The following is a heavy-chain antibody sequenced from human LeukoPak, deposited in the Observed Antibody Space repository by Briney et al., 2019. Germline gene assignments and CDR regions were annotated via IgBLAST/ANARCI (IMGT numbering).Heavy chain of an antibody. D-gene: IGHD5-24*01. V-gene: IGHV3-23*01. Sequence: GGSLRFSCAVSGFTFSSHGMGWVRQAPGKGLEWVAGITGTGGDRNYADSVKGRFTISRDNSKNMLDLQMNSLRAEDTALYYCARDGSWGWAQYDYWGQGILVTVSS. CDR1: GFTFSSHG. J-gene: IGHJ4*02. CDR2: ITGTGGDR. CDR3: ARDGSWGWAQYDY.